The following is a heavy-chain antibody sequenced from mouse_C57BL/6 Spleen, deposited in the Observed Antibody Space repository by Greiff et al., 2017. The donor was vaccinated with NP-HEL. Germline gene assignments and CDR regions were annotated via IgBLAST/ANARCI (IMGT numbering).Heavy chain of an antibody. CDR2: ISAGGSYT. CDR3: GRECGGAWFAY. Sequence: DVMLVESGGGLVKPGGSLKLSCAASGFTFSSYAMSWVRQTPEKRLEWVATISAGGSYTYYPDNVKGRFTISRDNAKNNLYLQMSHLKSEDTAMYYCGRECGGAWFAYWGQGTLVTVSA. CDR1: GFTFSSYA. J-gene: IGHJ3*01. D-gene: IGHD1-1*02. V-gene: IGHV5-4*01.